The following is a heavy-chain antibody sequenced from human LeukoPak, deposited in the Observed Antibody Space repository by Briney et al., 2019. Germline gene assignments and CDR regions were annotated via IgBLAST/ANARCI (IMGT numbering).Heavy chain of an antibody. CDR1: GDSMSSYY. V-gene: IGHV4-59*01. CDR3: AREGNTYGSNWFDP. D-gene: IGHD5-18*01. CDR2: IYYSGST. J-gene: IGHJ5*02. Sequence: PSETLSLTCTVSGDSMSSYYWSWIRQPPGKELEWIGYIYYSGSTNYNPSLKSRVTISVDTSKNQFSLKLSSVTAADTAVYYCAREGNTYGSNWFDPWGQGTLVTVSS.